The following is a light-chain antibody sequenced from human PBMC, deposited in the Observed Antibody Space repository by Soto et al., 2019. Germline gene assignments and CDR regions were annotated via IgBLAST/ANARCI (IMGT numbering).Light chain of an antibody. CDR3: QQRGNWPPT. CDR1: QSVSSY. CDR2: VAS. V-gene: IGKV3-11*01. J-gene: IGKJ1*01. Sequence: EIVLTQSPATLSLSPGERATLSCRASQSVSSYLAWYQQKPGQAPRLLIYVASNRATGIPARFSGSGSGTDFTLTINGLEPEDFAVYYCQQRGNWPPTFGQGTKVDIK.